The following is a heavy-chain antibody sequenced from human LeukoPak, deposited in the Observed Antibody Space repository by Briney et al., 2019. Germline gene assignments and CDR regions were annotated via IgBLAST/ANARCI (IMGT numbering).Heavy chain of an antibody. CDR3: ARQDTAMVAFDY. CDR1: GGSISSSSYY. V-gene: IGHV4-39*01. J-gene: IGHJ4*02. D-gene: IGHD5-18*01. CDR2: IYYSGNT. Sequence: SETLSLTCTVSGGSISSSSYYWGWIPQPPGKGLEWIGSIYYSGNTYYNPSLKSRVTMSVDTSKNQFSLRLSSVTAADTAVYYCARQDTAMVAFDYWGQGTLVTVSS.